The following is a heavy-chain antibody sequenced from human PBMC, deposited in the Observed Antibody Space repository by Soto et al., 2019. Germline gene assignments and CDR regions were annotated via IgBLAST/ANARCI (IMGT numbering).Heavy chain of an antibody. CDR2: IYTSGST. V-gene: IGHV4-4*07. J-gene: IGHJ4*02. D-gene: IGHD2-2*01. Sequence: SETLSLTCTVSGGSISSYYWSWIRQPAGKGLEWIGRIYTSGSTNYNPSLKSRVTMSVDTSKNQFSLKLSSVTAADTAMYYCARDMLGCSSTSCYPAYFDYWGQGTLVTVSS. CDR3: ARDMLGCSSTSCYPAYFDY. CDR1: GGSISSYY.